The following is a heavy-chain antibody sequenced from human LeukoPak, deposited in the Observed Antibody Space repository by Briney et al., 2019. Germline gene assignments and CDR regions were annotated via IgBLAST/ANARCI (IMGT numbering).Heavy chain of an antibody. D-gene: IGHD2-8*01. V-gene: IGHV4-59*01. Sequence: PSETLSLTCTVSGGSISSYYWSWIRQPPGKGLEWIGYIYYSGSTNYNPSLKSRVTISVDTSKNQFSLKLSSVTAADTAVYYCARAGRMAFDIWGQGTMVTVSS. CDR3: ARAGRMAFDI. CDR1: GGSISSYY. J-gene: IGHJ3*02. CDR2: IYYSGST.